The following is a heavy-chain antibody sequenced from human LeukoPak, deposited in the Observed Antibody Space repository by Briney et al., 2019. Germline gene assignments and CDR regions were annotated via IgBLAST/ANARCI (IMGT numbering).Heavy chain of an antibody. CDR1: GFTFSSYG. J-gene: IGHJ4*02. V-gene: IGHV3-33*08. Sequence: GGSLRLSCAASGFTFSSYGMHWVRQAPGKGLEWVAVIWYDGSKKYYADSVKGRFTISRDNSKNTLYLQMNSLRAEDTAVYYCARDFGYCSGGSCRYYFDYWGQGTLVTVSS. CDR3: ARDFGYCSGGSCRYYFDY. D-gene: IGHD2-15*01. CDR2: IWYDGSKK.